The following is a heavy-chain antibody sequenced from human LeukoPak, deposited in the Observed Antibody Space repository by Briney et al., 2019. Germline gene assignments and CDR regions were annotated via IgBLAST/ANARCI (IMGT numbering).Heavy chain of an antibody. D-gene: IGHD3-3*01. CDR1: GFTFSSYG. V-gene: IGHV3-33*01. J-gene: IGHJ4*02. CDR3: ARTYYDFWSGYYTEYWFDC. Sequence: PGRSLRLSCAASGFTFSSYGMPWVRQAPGKGLEWVAVIWYDGSNKYYADSVKGRFTISRDNSKNTLYLQMNSLRAEDTAVYYCARTYYDFWSGYYTEYWFDCWGQGALVTVSS. CDR2: IWYDGSNK.